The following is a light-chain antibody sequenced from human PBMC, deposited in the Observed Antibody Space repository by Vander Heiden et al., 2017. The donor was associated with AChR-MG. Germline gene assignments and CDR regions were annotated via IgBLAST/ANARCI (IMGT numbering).Light chain of an antibody. J-gene: IGKJ1*01. CDR3: QQYYVTPKT. V-gene: IGKV4-1*01. Sequence: DIVMTQSPDSLAVSLGERATINCKSSQSVLYSSNNKNYLAWYQQRPGQPPKLLIYWASTRESGVPDRFSGSGSGTDFTLTISSLQAEYAAVYYCQQYYVTPKTFGRGTKVEIK. CDR2: WAS. CDR1: QSVLYSSNNKNY.